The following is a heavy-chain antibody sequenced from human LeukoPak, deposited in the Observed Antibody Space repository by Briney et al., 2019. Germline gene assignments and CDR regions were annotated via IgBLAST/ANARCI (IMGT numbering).Heavy chain of an antibody. CDR2: ISWDGGST. CDR1: GFTFDDYA. CDR3: AKDMGPTYCGGDCYFGVDY. Sequence: GGSLRLSCAASGFTFDDYAMHWVRQAPGKGLEWVSLISWDGGSTYYADSVKGRFTISRDNSKNSLYLQMNSLRAEHTALYYCAKDMGPTYCGGDCYFGVDYWGQGTLVTVSS. J-gene: IGHJ4*02. D-gene: IGHD2-21*02. V-gene: IGHV3-43D*03.